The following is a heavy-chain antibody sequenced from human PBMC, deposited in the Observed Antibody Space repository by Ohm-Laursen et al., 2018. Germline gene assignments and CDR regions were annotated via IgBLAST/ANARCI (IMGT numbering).Heavy chain of an antibody. CDR3: ATSKLHYGSGSCQH. J-gene: IGHJ4*02. V-gene: IGHV1-2*06. Sequence: ASVKVSCKASARTFTGQYMHWVRQAPGQGLLWMGRIAPNSGATDYAQKFQGRVTLTRDTSNSTAYLELSGLRSDDTAVYYCATSKLHYGSGSCQHWGQGTLVTVSS. CDR1: ARTFTGQY. CDR2: IAPNSGAT. D-gene: IGHD3-10*01.